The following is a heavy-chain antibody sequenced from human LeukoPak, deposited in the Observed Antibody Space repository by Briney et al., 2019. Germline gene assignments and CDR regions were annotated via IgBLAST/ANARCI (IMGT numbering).Heavy chain of an antibody. CDR2: INHSGST. CDR1: GGSFSGYY. V-gene: IGHV4-34*01. Sequence: SETLSLTCAVYGGSFSGYYWSWLRQPPGKGLEWIGEINHSGSTNYNPSLKSRVTISVDTSKNQFSLKLSSVTAADTAVYYCASLSLAFGGGSYYFDYWGQGTLVTVSS. D-gene: IGHD3-16*01. CDR3: ASLSLAFGGGSYYFDY. J-gene: IGHJ4*02.